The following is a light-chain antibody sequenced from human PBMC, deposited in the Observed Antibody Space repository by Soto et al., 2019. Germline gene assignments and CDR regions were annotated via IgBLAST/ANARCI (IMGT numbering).Light chain of an antibody. CDR1: QSISSSF. CDR3: QQYGSSPFT. CDR2: GTS. V-gene: IGKV3-20*01. Sequence: EIVLTQSPGTLSLSPGESATLSCRASQSISSSFFAWYQHKPGQAPRLLIYGTSNRATGIPDRFSGSGSGTDFTLTICRLEPEDFAEYYCQQYGSSPFTFGPGTKVEIK. J-gene: IGKJ3*01.